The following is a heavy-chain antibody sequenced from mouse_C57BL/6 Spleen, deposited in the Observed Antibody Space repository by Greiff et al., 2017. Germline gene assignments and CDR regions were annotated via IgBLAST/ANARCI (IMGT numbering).Heavy chain of an antibody. V-gene: IGHV14-4*01. CDR3: TTDYYGSSGAMDY. J-gene: IGHJ4*01. CDR2: IDPENGDT. CDR1: GFNLKDDY. Sequence: VQLQQSGAELVRPGASVKLSCTASGFNLKDDYMHWVKQSPEQGLEWIGWIDPENGDTEYASKFQGKATITADTSSNTAYLQLSSLTSEDTAVYYCTTDYYGSSGAMDYWGQGTSVTVSS. D-gene: IGHD1-1*01.